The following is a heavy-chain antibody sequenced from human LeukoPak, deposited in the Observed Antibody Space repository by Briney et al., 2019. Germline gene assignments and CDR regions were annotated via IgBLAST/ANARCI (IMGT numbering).Heavy chain of an antibody. D-gene: IGHD3-3*01. CDR1: GITFSNSY. J-gene: IGHJ4*02. Sequence: PGGSLRLSCAASGITFSNSYMSWIRQAPGKGLEWISYISSSGNTIFYADSVKGRFTISRDNSKNSLYLQMNSLRADDTAVYFCARAIGSGPLGYFDYWGQGTLVTASS. CDR3: ARAIGSGPLGYFDY. CDR2: ISSSGNTI. V-gene: IGHV3-11*01.